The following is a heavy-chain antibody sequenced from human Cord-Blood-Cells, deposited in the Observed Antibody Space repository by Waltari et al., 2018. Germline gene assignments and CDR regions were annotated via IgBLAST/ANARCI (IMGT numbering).Heavy chain of an antibody. J-gene: IGHJ6*02. CDR1: GFTFSSYE. Sequence: EVQLVESGGGLVQPGGSLRLSCAASGFTFSSYELNCVGQAPGKGREWVSYISSSGSTIYYADSVKGRFTISRDNAKNSLYLQMNSLRAEDTAVYYCARVAWELYYYYGMDVWGQGTTVTVSS. CDR3: ARVAWELYYYYGMDV. D-gene: IGHD1-26*01. V-gene: IGHV3-48*03. CDR2: ISSSGSTI.